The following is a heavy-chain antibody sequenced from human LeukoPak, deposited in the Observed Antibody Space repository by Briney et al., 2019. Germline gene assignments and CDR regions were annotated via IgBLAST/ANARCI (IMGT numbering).Heavy chain of an antibody. J-gene: IGHJ4*02. Sequence: GGSLRLSCAASGFTFSSYAMSWVRQAPGKGLEWVSAISGSGGGTYYADSVKGRFTISRDNSKNTLCLQMNSLRDEDTAVYYCAREHSSGWYFDYWGQGTLVTVSS. D-gene: IGHD6-19*01. CDR2: ISGSGGGT. CDR3: AREHSSGWYFDY. V-gene: IGHV3-23*01. CDR1: GFTFSSYA.